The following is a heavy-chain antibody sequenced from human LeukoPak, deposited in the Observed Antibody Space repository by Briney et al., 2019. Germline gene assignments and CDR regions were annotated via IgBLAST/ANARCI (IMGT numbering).Heavy chain of an antibody. V-gene: IGHV4-34*01. CDR3: AISTWIPFNY. CDR1: GGSFSGYY. J-gene: IGHJ4*02. CDR2: INHSGST. Sequence: SETLSLTCAVYGGSFSGYYWSWIRQPPGKGLEWIGEINHSGSTNYNPSLKSRVTISVDTSKNQFSLKLSSVTAADTAVYYCAISTWIPFNYWGQGTLVTVSS. D-gene: IGHD5-18*01.